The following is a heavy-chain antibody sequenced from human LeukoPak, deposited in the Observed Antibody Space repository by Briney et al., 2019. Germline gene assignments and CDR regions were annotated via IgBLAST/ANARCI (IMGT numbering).Heavy chain of an antibody. V-gene: IGHV3-30*18. J-gene: IGHJ4*02. CDR3: AKRIQQPDY. CDR2: ISYDGSNK. D-gene: IGHD5-18*01. Sequence: PGRSLRLSCAASGFTFTSYGMHWVRKAPGKGLGWVAVISYDGSNKYYADSVGGRFTISRDNSKNTLFLHMNSLSAEDTAVYYCAKRIQQPDYWGQGTLVTVSS. CDR1: GFTFTSYG.